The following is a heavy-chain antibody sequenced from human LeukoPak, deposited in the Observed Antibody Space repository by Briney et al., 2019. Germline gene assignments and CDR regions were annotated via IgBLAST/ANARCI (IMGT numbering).Heavy chain of an antibody. Sequence: GGSLRLSCAASGFTFSSYWMHWVRQAPGKGLEWVSGISWNSGSIGYADSVKGRFTISRDNAKNSLYLQMNSLRAEDTALYYCAKAPTFTIFGAHFDYWGQGTLVTVSS. V-gene: IGHV3-9*01. CDR1: GFTFSSYW. J-gene: IGHJ4*02. D-gene: IGHD3-3*01. CDR2: ISWNSGSI. CDR3: AKAPTFTIFGAHFDY.